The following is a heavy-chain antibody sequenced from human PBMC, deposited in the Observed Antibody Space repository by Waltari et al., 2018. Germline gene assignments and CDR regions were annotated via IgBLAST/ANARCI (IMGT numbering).Heavy chain of an antibody. CDR1: GGAITTTNYY. CDR2: IYYNGHT. J-gene: IGHJ4*02. CDR3: ASLLTGD. Sequence: QLQAQESGPGLVKPSETLSLTCTVSGGAITTTNYYWGWIRQPPGKGLGWIGSIYYNGHTYYNPSLKSRVTISADTSKNQFSLNLNSVTAADTAVYYCASLLTGDWGQGVLVTVSS. V-gene: IGHV4-39*01. D-gene: IGHD3-9*01.